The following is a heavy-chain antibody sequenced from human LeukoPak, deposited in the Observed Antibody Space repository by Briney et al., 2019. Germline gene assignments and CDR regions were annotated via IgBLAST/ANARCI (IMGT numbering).Heavy chain of an antibody. CDR1: GSTFSNDW. V-gene: IGHV3-15*01. Sequence: GGSLRLSCTASGSTFSNDWMSWVRQAPGKGLEWVGRIKSKSDGATTDYAAPLKGRLSISRDDSENTLYLHMNSLRAEDTAVYYCARDTAMVKFDPWGQGTLVTVSS. CDR2: IKSKSDGATT. J-gene: IGHJ5*02. D-gene: IGHD5-18*01. CDR3: ARDTAMVKFDP.